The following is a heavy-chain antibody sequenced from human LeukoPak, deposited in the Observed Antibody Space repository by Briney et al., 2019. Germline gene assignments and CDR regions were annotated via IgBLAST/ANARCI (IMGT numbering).Heavy chain of an antibody. CDR2: IYYSGST. J-gene: IGHJ4*02. CDR1: GGSISSSSYY. Sequence: KPSETLSLTCTVSGGSISSSSYYWGWIRQPPGKGLEWIGSIYYSGSTYYNPSLKSRVTISVDTSKNQFSLKLSSVTAADTAVYYCARVLLWFGKLLPNFDYWGQGTLVTVSS. D-gene: IGHD3-10*01. V-gene: IGHV4-39*01. CDR3: ARVLLWFGKLLPNFDY.